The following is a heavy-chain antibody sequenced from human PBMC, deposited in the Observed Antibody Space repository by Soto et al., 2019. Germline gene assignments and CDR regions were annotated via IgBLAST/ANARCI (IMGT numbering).Heavy chain of an antibody. J-gene: IGHJ6*03. V-gene: IGHV4-39*01. Sequence: SETLSLTCTVSGGSISSSSYYWGWIRQPPGKGLEWIGSIYYSGSTYYNPSLKSRVTISVDTSKNQFSLKLSSVTAADTAVYYCARLVPPGTYYDFWSGYSSSTDYYYYYMDVWGKGTTVTVSS. CDR3: ARLVPPGTYYDFWSGYSSSTDYYYYYMDV. CDR2: IYYSGST. D-gene: IGHD3-3*01. CDR1: GGSISSSSYY.